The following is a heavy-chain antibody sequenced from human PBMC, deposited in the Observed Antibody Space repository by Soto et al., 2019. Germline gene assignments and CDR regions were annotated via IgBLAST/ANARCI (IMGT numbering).Heavy chain of an antibody. J-gene: IGHJ4*02. CDR3: ARSWIQLWLPATSFDY. D-gene: IGHD5-18*01. CDR1: GFSLSTSGMC. CDR2: IDWDDDK. V-gene: IGHV2-70*11. Sequence: SGPPGEPTQTLTLTCTFSGFSLSTSGMCVSWIRQPPGKALEWLARIDWDDDKYYSTSLKTRLTISKDTSKNQVVLTMTNMDPVDTATYYCARSWIQLWLPATSFDYWGQGTLVTVSS.